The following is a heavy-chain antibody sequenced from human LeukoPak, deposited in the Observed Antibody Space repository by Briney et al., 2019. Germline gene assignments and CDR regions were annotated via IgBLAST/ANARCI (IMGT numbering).Heavy chain of an antibody. CDR2: IYHSGST. V-gene: IGHV4-4*02. J-gene: IGHJ6*02. CDR1: GGSISSSNW. D-gene: IGHD3-22*01. Sequence: PSETLSLTCAVSGGSISSSNWWSWVRQPPGKGLEWIGEIYHSGSTNYNPSLKSRVTISVDKSKNQFSLKLSSVTAADTAVYYCARGPYYYDSSGYYTPYYGMDVWGQGTTVTVSS. CDR3: ARGPYYYDSSGYYTPYYGMDV.